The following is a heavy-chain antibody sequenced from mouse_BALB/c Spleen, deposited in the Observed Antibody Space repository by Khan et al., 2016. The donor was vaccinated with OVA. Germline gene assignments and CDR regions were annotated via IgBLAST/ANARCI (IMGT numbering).Heavy chain of an antibody. J-gene: IGHJ4*01. CDR3: ARHPYFSCTLDY. CDR2: INTYTGEP. D-gene: IGHD2-10*01. CDR1: GYTFTSYG. Sequence: QIQLVQSGPELKKPGETVKISCKASGYTFTSYGMNWVKQSPGKALKWMGWINTYTGEPTYADDFKGRFAFSLETSASTAYLQINNLKNEDTATFFGARHPYFSCTLDYWGQGTSVTVSS. V-gene: IGHV9-3-1*01.